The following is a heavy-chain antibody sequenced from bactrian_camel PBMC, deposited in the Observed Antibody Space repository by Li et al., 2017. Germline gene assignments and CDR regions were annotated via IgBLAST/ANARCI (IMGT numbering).Heavy chain of an antibody. D-gene: IGHD5*01. CDR1: AFTFKRDA. V-gene: IGHV3S40*01. J-gene: IGHJ4*01. CDR3: ATTYYGLGNL. Sequence: VQLVESGGGLVQPGESLRLSCAASAFTFKRDAMMWVRQAQGKEREGVASISIGGGFTYYSDSMKGRFTISRDNAKNTVYLQMNSLKPEDTALYYCATTYYGLGNLGGQGTQVTVS. CDR2: ISIGGGFT.